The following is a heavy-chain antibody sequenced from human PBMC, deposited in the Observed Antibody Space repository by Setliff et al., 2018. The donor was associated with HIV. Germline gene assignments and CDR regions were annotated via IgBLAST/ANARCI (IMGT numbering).Heavy chain of an antibody. Sequence: ASVKVSCKVSGFALREVSMHWVRQAPGKGLEWMGYFDPEDGETVYAQKFQGRVTMTEDTSTNTAYMELSGLRSGDTAVYYCAIDMVGGWLRPMPDFWGQGALVTVSS. CDR2: FDPEDGET. V-gene: IGHV1-24*01. CDR3: AIDMVGGWLRPMPDF. J-gene: IGHJ4*02. CDR1: GFALREVS. D-gene: IGHD2-2*01.